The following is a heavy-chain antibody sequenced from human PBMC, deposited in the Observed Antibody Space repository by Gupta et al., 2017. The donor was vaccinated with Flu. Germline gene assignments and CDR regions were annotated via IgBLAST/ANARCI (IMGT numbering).Heavy chain of an antibody. D-gene: IGHD6-13*01. J-gene: IGHJ4*02. V-gene: IGHV4-34*01. Sequence: RQPPGKGLEWFGEINRSGSTKYNPSLQSRVTISVDTSKSQFSLILTSVTAADTAVYYCARGTYSSSWSSNFDYWGQGTLVTVSS. CDR3: ARGTYSSSWSSNFDY. CDR2: INRSGST.